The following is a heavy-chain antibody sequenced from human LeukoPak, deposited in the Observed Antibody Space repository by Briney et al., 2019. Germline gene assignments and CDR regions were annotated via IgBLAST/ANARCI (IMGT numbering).Heavy chain of an antibody. CDR2: ISYDGSNK. D-gene: IGHD2-2*01. CDR1: GFTFSSYA. V-gene: IGHV3-30-3*01. J-gene: IGHJ4*02. CDR3: AAPGVPAATYYFDY. Sequence: GGSLSLSCAASGFTFSSYAMHWVRQAPGKGLEWVAVISYDGSNKYYADSVKGRFTISRDNSKNTVYLQMNSLRAEDTAVYYCAAPGVPAATYYFDYWGQGTLVTVSS.